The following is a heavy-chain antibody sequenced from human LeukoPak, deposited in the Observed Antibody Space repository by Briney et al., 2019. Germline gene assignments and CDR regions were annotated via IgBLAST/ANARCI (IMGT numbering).Heavy chain of an antibody. J-gene: IGHJ6*02. D-gene: IGHD5-18*01. CDR3: ARDELLGSYGYGYYYGMDV. Sequence: QPGRSLRLSCAASGFTFSSYGMHWVRQAPGKGLEWVAVIWYDGSNKYYADSVKGRFTISRDNSKNTLYLQMNSLRAEDTAVYYCARDELLGSYGYGYYYGMDVWGQGTTVTVSS. V-gene: IGHV3-33*01. CDR2: IWYDGSNK. CDR1: GFTFSSYG.